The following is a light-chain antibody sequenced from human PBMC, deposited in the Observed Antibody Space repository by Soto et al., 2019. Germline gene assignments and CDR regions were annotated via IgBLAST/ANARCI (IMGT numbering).Light chain of an antibody. CDR2: LAS. J-gene: IGKJ5*01. V-gene: IGKV2-28*01. CDR3: LQAAQSPLT. Sequence: DIVLTQSPLSLPVTPGEPASISCRSSQSLLQSNGNNHVDWYLQRPGQSPQLLLYLASSRASGVRDMFSVSGSVTEFSLEISRVEAEDVGVYYCLQAAQSPLTFGQGTRLEIK. CDR1: QSLLQSNGNNH.